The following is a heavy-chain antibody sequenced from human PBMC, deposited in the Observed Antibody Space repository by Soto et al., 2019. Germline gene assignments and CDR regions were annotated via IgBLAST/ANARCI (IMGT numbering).Heavy chain of an antibody. J-gene: IGHJ4*02. CDR1: GYTFSNFA. V-gene: IGHV1-3*05. CDR2: INRGNGNT. CDR3: ARSCTVGTRPGGTHFDY. Sequence: QVQLVQSGAEEKKPGASVKVSCKASGYTFSNFAMQWVRQAPGQRLEWMGWINRGNGNTEYSQKFQGRVNITRDTAASGLDVKLRSMTSEDTALYYCARSCTVGTRPGGTHFDYWGQGTLVTVSS. D-gene: IGHD2-15*01.